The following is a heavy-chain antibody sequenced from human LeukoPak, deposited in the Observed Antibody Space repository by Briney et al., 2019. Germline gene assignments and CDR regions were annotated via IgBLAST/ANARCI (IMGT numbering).Heavy chain of an antibody. CDR3: ARHYYDSSGYHYYYYYMDV. J-gene: IGHJ6*03. D-gene: IGHD3-22*01. CDR2: IIPIFGTA. V-gene: IGHV1-69*13. Sequence: SVKVSCKASGGTFSSYAISWVRQAPGQGLEWMGGIIPIFGTANYAQKFQGRVTITADESTSTAYMELSSLRSEDTAVYYCARHYYDSSGYHYYYYYMDVWGKGTTVTISS. CDR1: GGTFSSYA.